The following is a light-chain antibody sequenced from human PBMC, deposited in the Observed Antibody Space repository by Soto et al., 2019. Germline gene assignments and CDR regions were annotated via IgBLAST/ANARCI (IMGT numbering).Light chain of an antibody. CDR1: QSVNTN. J-gene: IGKJ1*01. CDR3: QQYNNWPQRRPPYPT. Sequence: EIVMTQSPATLSVSPGERATLSCRASQSVNTNLAWYQQKPGQAPRLLIYGAFTRATGIPARFSGSGSGTEFTLTISSLQSEDFAVYYCQQYNNWPQRRPPYPTFGQGTKVDIK. CDR2: GAF. V-gene: IGKV3-15*01.